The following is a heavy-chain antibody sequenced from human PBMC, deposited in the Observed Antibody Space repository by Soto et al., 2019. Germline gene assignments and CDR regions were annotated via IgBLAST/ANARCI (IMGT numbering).Heavy chain of an antibody. J-gene: IGHJ6*02. CDR1: GFTFSSYG. Sequence: QVQLVESGGGVVQPGRSLRLSCAASGFTFSSYGMHWVREAAGKGLEWVAVISYDGSSKYYADSVKGRFTISRDNSKNTLYLHMNSLRAEDTSVYYCAKDLSGYCSGGSSYTPIVYYYYSGMDLWGQVTTLTVSS. CDR2: ISYDGSSK. V-gene: IGHV3-30*18. CDR3: AKDLSGYCSGGSSYTPIVYYYYSGMDL. D-gene: IGHD2-15*01.